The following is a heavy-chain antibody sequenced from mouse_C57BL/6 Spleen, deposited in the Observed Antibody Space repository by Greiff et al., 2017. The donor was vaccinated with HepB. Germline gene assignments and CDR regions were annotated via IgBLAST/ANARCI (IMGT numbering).Heavy chain of an antibody. CDR2: IYPRSGNT. V-gene: IGHV1-81*01. J-gene: IGHJ2*01. Sequence: VQLQHSGAELARPGASVKLSCKASGYTFTSYGISWVKQRTGQGLEWIGEIYPRSGNTYYNEKFKGKATLTADKSSSTAYMELRSLTSEVSAVYFCARSGRITTVVPYFDYWGQGTTLTVSS. CDR3: ARSGRITTVVPYFDY. CDR1: GYTFTSYG. D-gene: IGHD1-1*01.